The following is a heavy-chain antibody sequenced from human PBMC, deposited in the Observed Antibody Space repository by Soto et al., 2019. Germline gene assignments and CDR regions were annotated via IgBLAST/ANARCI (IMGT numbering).Heavy chain of an antibody. V-gene: IGHV1-69*02. J-gene: IGHJ6*02. CDR2: IIPILDVA. D-gene: IGHD3-10*01. CDR1: GYTFTNYY. Sequence: SVKVSCKTSGYTFTNYYMHWVRQAPGQGPEWMGTIIPILDVANNAQKFQGRVTISADKSASTVYMELGSLRSDDTAVYYCAQLWFGELWHGMDVWGQGTTVTVSS. CDR3: AQLWFGELWHGMDV.